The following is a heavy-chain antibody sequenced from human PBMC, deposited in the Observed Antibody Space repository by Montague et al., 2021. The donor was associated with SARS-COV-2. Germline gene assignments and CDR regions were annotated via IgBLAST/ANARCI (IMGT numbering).Heavy chain of an antibody. CDR1: GDRVSRNSAA. CDR2: TYYRSKWYN. D-gene: IGHD1-26*01. V-gene: IGHV6-1*01. Sequence: CAISGDRVSRNSAAWNWIRQSPSRGLEWLGRTYYRSKWYNDYAVSVKSRITINPDASKNQISLLLNSVTPEDTAVYYCARTSASSDYWGQGTLVTVSS. J-gene: IGHJ4*02. CDR3: ARTSASSDY.